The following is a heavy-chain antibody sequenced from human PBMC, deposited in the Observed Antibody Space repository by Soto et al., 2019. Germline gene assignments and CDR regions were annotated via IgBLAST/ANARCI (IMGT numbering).Heavy chain of an antibody. CDR3: ARDYNWAFDS. V-gene: IGHV3-30*03. CDR2: ISYDGSNK. D-gene: IGHD1-1*01. Sequence: AGGSLRLSCAASGFTFSSYGMHWVRQTPGKGLEWVAVISYDGSNKYYADSVKGRFTISRDNAKNSLLLQMNSLRDEDTAVYYCARDYNWAFDSWGQGTLVTVSS. CDR1: GFTFSSYG. J-gene: IGHJ4*02.